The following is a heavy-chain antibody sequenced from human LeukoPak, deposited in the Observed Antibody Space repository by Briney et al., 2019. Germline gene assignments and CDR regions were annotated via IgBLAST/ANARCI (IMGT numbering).Heavy chain of an antibody. CDR1: GFTSSSYS. D-gene: IGHD6-13*01. CDR3: ARENAAAGPKNDY. J-gene: IGHJ4*02. Sequence: GGSLRLSCAASGFTSSSYSMNWVRQAPGKGLEWVSSISSSSSYIYYADSVKGRFTISRDNAKNSLYLQMNSLRAEDTAVYYCARENAAAGPKNDYWGQGTLVTVSS. V-gene: IGHV3-21*01. CDR2: ISSSSSYI.